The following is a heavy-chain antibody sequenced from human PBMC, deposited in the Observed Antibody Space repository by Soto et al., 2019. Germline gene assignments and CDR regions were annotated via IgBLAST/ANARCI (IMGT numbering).Heavy chain of an antibody. CDR3: GRVSRYYYDSSGYHWFDP. CDR2: IYYSGST. CDR1: GGSISSYY. V-gene: IGHV4-59*01. D-gene: IGHD3-22*01. Sequence: SETLSLTCTVSGGSISSYYWSWIRQPPGKGLEWIGYIYYSGSTNYNPSLKSRVTISVDTSKNQFSLKLSSVTAADTAVYYCGRVSRYYYDSSGYHWFDPWGQGTLVTVSS. J-gene: IGHJ5*02.